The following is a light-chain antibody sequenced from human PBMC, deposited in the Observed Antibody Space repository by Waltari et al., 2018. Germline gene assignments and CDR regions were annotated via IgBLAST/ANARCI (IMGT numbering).Light chain of an antibody. CDR2: DFS. CDR3: SSDTSSSTVV. CDR1: SSDVGGYNY. Sequence: QSALTQPASVSGSPGQSITLSCTGTSSDVGGYNYVSWYQQHPGKAPNLRIYDFSNRPSGVVKRFSGSKSGNTASLTISGLQAEDEADYYCSSDTSSSTVVFGGGTKLTVL. V-gene: IGLV2-14*03. J-gene: IGLJ2*01.